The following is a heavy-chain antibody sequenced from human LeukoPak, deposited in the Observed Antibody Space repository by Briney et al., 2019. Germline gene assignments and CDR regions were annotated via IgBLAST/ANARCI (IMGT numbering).Heavy chain of an antibody. V-gene: IGHV1-2*02. Sequence: ASVTVSCTASGYTFTGYYLHWVRQAPGQGLEHMGWIYANSGGTKYAQKFQGRVTMTRDTSISTAYMELSSLTSDDTAVYYCARLAYDVSAYWGQGTLVTVST. CDR2: IYANSGGT. D-gene: IGHD5-12*01. J-gene: IGHJ4*02. CDR3: ARLAYDVSAY. CDR1: GYTFTGYY.